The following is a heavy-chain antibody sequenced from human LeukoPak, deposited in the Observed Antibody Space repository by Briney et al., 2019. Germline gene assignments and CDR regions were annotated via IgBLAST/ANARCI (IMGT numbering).Heavy chain of an antibody. Sequence: SETLSLTCTVSGGSVSSGSYYWSWIRQPPGKGLEWIGDIYYSGTTNYNPSLQSRVTISVDTSKNQFSLKLSSVTAADTAVYYCARDEGYCSGGSCYRAEFFQHWGQGTLVTVSS. V-gene: IGHV4-61*01. CDR1: GGSVSSGSYY. J-gene: IGHJ1*01. CDR3: ARDEGYCSGGSCYRAEFFQH. D-gene: IGHD2-15*01. CDR2: IYYSGTT.